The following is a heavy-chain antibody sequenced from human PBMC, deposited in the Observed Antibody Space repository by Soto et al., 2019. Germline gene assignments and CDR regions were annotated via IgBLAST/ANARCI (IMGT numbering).Heavy chain of an antibody. V-gene: IGHV1-18*01. J-gene: IGHJ4*02. CDR2: IYSKAGTI. Sequence: QVQLVQSGAEVQKPGASVKVSCKTSGYTFNDFGITWVRQAPGLGLEWRGWIYSKAGTINFAPKFQRRVIMTTDTSTSTAYMELTSLTFDDSAVYFCARDIGFDIDYWGQGTLVTVS. CDR1: GYTFNDFG. D-gene: IGHD5-12*01. CDR3: ARDIGFDIDY.